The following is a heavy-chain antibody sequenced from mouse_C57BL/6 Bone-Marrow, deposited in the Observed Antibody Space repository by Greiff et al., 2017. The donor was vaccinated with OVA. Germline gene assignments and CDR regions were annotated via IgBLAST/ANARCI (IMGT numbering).Heavy chain of an antibody. CDR2: IDPETGGT. D-gene: IGHD2-3*01. Sequence: QLQQSGAELVRPGASVTLSCKASGYTFTDYEMHWVKQTPVHGLEWIGAIDPETGGTAYNQKFKGKAILTADKSSSTAYMELRSLTSEDTAVYYCTRGPRWLLPPYYCDYWGQGTTLTVSS. CDR1: GYTFTDYE. J-gene: IGHJ2*01. V-gene: IGHV1-15*01. CDR3: TRGPRWLLPPYYCDY.